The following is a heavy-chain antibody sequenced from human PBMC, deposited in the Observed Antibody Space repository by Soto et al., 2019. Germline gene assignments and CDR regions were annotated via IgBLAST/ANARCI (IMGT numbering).Heavy chain of an antibody. D-gene: IGHD2-2*01. CDR1: GFTFGRYA. CDR3: AKDMLPAAIVHYYYYMDV. J-gene: IGHJ6*03. CDR2: ISGSGGST. V-gene: IGHV3-23*01. Sequence: HPGGSLRLSCAASGFTFGRYAMSWVRQAPGKGLEWVSAISGSGGSTYYADSVKGRFTISRDNSKNTLYLQMNSLRAEDTAVYYCAKDMLPAAIVHYYYYMDVWGKGTTVTVSS.